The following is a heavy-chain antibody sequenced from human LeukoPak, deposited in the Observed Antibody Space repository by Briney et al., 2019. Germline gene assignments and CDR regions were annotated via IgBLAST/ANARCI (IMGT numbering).Heavy chain of an antibody. J-gene: IGHJ6*02. V-gene: IGHV3-9*01. CDR3: AKGRDGYNSGYYYGMDV. CDR1: GFPLEDYA. Sequence: PGGSLRLPCAPSGFPLEDYAMHGLPDAPGEAREGVSGIRWCSGSIGYADSVKGRFTISRDNAKNSLYLQMNSLRAEDTALYYCAKGRDGYNSGYYYGMDVWGQGTTVTVSS. D-gene: IGHD5-24*01. CDR2: IRWCSGSI.